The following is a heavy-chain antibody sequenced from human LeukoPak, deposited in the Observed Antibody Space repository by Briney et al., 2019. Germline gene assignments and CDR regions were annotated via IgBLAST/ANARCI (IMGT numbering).Heavy chain of an antibody. CDR1: GFTFSSYS. CDR2: ISRTSSHI. CDR3: ARGNYGDYVSMVFRPLDY. J-gene: IGHJ4*02. Sequence: GGSLRLSCVASGFTFSSYSMNWVRQAPGKGLEWVSSISRTSSHIYYADSVKGRFTISRDNAKDSLYLQMNSLRAEDTAVYYCARGNYGDYVSMVFRPLDYWGQGTLVTVSS. D-gene: IGHD4-17*01. V-gene: IGHV3-21*01.